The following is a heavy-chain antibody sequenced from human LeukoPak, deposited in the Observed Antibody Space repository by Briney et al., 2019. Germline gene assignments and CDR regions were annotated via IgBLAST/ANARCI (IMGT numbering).Heavy chain of an antibody. Sequence: GESLKVSCKGSGYSFTSYWIGWVRQMPGKGLEWMGIIYPGDSDTRYSPSFQGQVTISADKSISTAYLQWSSLKASDTAMYCCARLVKKGRWLQFIPPYFDYWGQGTLVTVSS. CDR2: IYPGDSDT. D-gene: IGHD5-24*01. CDR1: GYSFTSYW. CDR3: ARLVKKGRWLQFIPPYFDY. J-gene: IGHJ4*02. V-gene: IGHV5-51*01.